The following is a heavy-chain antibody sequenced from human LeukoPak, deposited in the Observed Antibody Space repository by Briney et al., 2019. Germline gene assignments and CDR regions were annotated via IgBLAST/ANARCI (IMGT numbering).Heavy chain of an antibody. CDR3: AKERYGSGWAAGDY. J-gene: IGHJ4*02. CDR2: ISYDGNNQ. CDR1: GFSFSSFA. V-gene: IGHV3-30*18. Sequence: GKSLRLSCAASGFSFSSFAMHWVRQAPGKGLEWVAVISYDGNNQYYADSVKGRFTISRDNSKSTLYQQMNSLRPDDTAVFYCAKERYGSGWAAGDYWGQGTLVTVFS. D-gene: IGHD6-19*01.